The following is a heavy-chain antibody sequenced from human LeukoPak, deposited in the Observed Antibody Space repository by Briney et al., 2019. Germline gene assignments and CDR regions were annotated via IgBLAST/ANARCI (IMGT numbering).Heavy chain of an antibody. CDR2: IIPILGIA. J-gene: IGHJ4*02. Sequence: ASVKVSCKASGGTFSSYAISWVRQAAGQGLEWMGRIIPILGIANYAQKFQGRVTITADKSTSTAYMELGSLRSEDTAMYYCARESYSGNPYFDYWGQGTLVTVSS. CDR1: GGTFSSYA. CDR3: ARESYSGNPYFDY. D-gene: IGHD4-23*01. V-gene: IGHV1-69*04.